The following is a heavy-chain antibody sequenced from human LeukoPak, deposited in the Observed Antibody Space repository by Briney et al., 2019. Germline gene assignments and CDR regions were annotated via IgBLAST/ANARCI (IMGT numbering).Heavy chain of an antibody. D-gene: IGHD4-17*01. V-gene: IGHV3-30*04. J-gene: IGHJ4*02. CDR3: AKTVGEGYGDYPFDY. CDR1: GFTFSSYA. Sequence: GGSLRLSCAASGFTFSSYAMHWVRQAPGKGLEWVAVISYDGSNKYYADSVKGRFTISRDNSKNTLYLQMNSLRAEDTAVYYCAKTVGEGYGDYPFDYCGQGTLVTVSS. CDR2: ISYDGSNK.